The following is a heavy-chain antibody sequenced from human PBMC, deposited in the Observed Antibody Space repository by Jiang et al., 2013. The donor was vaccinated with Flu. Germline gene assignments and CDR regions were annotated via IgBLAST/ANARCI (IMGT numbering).Heavy chain of an antibody. Sequence: WIRPAPHGKGPWSGFALIYWDDSKYYSPSLKNRVTVTKDSSKNQVVLTMTNMDPADTATYFCAHDPPLVSVSLFDYWGRGILVTVSS. D-gene: IGHD2-8*01. J-gene: IGHJ4*02. CDR2: IYWDDSK. V-gene: IGHV2-5*02. CDR3: AHDPPLVSVSLFDY.